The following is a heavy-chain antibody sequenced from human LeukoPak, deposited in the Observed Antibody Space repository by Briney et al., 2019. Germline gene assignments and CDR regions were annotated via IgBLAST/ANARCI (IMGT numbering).Heavy chain of an antibody. CDR3: AKDRLSGIVVVPAAANSKYFDY. D-gene: IGHD2-2*01. Sequence: GGSLRLSCVASGFTFNNYAMHWVRQAPGKGLEWVAFIRYDGSNKYYADSVKGRFTISRDNSKNTLYLQMNSLRAEDTAVYYCAKDRLSGIVVVPAAANSKYFDYWGQGTLVTVSS. CDR1: GFTFNNYA. J-gene: IGHJ4*02. CDR2: IRYDGSNK. V-gene: IGHV3-30*02.